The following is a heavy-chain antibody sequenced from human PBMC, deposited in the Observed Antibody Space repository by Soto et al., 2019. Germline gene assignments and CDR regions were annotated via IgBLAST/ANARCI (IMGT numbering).Heavy chain of an antibody. D-gene: IGHD1-20*01. CDR3: ASGRRPVWRGDWFDP. CDR2: INNSGST. Sequence: SETLSLTCAVYGGSFSGYYWSWIRQPPGKGLGWIGEINNSGSTNYNRSLKSRVTISVDTSKNQLSLKLSSVTAADTAVYYCASGRRPVWRGDWFDPWGQGTLVTV. J-gene: IGHJ5*02. CDR1: GGSFSGYY. V-gene: IGHV4-34*01.